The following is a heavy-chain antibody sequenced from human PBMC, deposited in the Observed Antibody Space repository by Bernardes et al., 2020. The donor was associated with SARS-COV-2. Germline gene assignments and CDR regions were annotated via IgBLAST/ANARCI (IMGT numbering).Heavy chain of an antibody. V-gene: IGHV3-9*01. CDR1: GFTFDDYA. CDR2: ISWNSGSI. Sequence: GGSLRLSCAASGFTFDDYAMHWVRQAPGKGLEWVSGISWNSGSIGYADSVKGRFTISRDNAKNSLYLQMNSLRAEDTALYYCAKVAVAGSGDYWGQGTLVTVSS. CDR3: AKVAVAGSGDY. J-gene: IGHJ4*02. D-gene: IGHD6-19*01.